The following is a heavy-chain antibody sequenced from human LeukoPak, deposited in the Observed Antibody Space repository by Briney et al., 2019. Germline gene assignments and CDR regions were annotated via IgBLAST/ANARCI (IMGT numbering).Heavy chain of an antibody. Sequence: GESLKISCTGSGYSFTSYWIGWVRQMPGKGLEWKGIVYPGDSDTRYSPSFQGQVTISADKSISTAYLQWSSLKASDTAMYYCARLRYYDSSGYYYSFDYWGQGTLVTVSS. CDR1: GYSFTSYW. J-gene: IGHJ4*02. D-gene: IGHD3-22*01. CDR2: VYPGDSDT. CDR3: ARLRYYDSSGYYYSFDY. V-gene: IGHV5-51*01.